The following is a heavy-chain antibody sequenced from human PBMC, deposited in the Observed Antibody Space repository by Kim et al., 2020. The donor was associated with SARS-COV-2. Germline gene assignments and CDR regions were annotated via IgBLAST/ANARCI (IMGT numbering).Heavy chain of an antibody. J-gene: IGHJ6*02. CDR3: ASGMNWGGYYYGSGSYFPGYGMDV. Sequence: SETLSLTCTVSGGSISSGGYYWSWIRQHPGKGLEWIGYIYYSGSTYYNPSLKSRVTISVDTSKNQFSLKLSSVTAADTAVYYCASGMNWGGYYYGSGSYFPGYGMDVWGHGTTVTVSS. V-gene: IGHV4-31*03. D-gene: IGHD3-10*01. CDR2: IYYSGST. CDR1: GGSISSGGYY.